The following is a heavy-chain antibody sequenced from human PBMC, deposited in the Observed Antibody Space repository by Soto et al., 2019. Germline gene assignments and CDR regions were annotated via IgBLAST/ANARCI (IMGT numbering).Heavy chain of an antibody. J-gene: IGHJ4*02. V-gene: IGHV1-18*01. Sequence: GASVKVSCKASGYTFTSYGISWVRQAPGQGLEWMGWISAYNGNTNYAQKLQGRVTMTTDTSTSTAYMELRSLRSDDTAVYYCARDKYCSGGSCYRDFDYWGQGTLVTVSS. CDR1: GYTFTSYG. D-gene: IGHD2-15*01. CDR2: ISAYNGNT. CDR3: ARDKYCSGGSCYRDFDY.